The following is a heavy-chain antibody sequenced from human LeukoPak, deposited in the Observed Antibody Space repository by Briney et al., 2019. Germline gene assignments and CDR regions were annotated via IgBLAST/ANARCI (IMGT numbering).Heavy chain of an antibody. J-gene: IGHJ4*02. CDR2: INHSGST. D-gene: IGHD6-6*01. Sequence: KPSETLSLTCAVYGGSFSGYYWSWIRQPPGKGLEWIGEINHSGSTNYNPSLKSRVTISVDTSKNQFSLKLSSVTAADTAVYYCASSYSSSSFDYWGQGTLVTVSS. CDR1: GGSFSGYY. V-gene: IGHV4-34*01. CDR3: ASSYSSSSFDY.